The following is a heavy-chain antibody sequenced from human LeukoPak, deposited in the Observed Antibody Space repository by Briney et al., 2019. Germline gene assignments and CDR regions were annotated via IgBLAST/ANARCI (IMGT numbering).Heavy chain of an antibody. J-gene: IGHJ6*03. V-gene: IGHV3-11*01. Sequence: GGSLRLSCAASGFTFSDYYMRWIRQAPGKGLEWVSYISSSGSNIYYADSVKGRFTISRDNPKSSLYLQMNSLRAEDTAVYYCARARLVRGVIPDYDYYYMDVWGKGTTVTVSS. CDR3: ARARLVRGVIPDYDYYYMDV. CDR1: GFTFSDYY. CDR2: ISSSGSNI. D-gene: IGHD3-10*01.